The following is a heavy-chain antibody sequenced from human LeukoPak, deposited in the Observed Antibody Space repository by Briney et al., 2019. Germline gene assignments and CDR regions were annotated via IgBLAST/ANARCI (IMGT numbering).Heavy chain of an antibody. CDR3: ARHGYGSGSYFDY. Sequence: SETLSLTCAVYGGSFSGYYWSWIRQPPGKGLEWIGEINHSGSTNYNPSLKSRVTISVDTSKSQFSLKLSSVTAADTAVYYCARHGYGSGSYFDYWGQGTLVTVPS. V-gene: IGHV4-34*01. D-gene: IGHD3-10*01. CDR2: INHSGST. J-gene: IGHJ4*02. CDR1: GGSFSGYY.